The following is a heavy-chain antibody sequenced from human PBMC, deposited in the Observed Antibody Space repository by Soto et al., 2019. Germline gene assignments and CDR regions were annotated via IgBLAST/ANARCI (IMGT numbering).Heavy chain of an antibody. CDR2: IKSGGNT. Sequence: HPGGSLRLSCAASGFTVSTDWMYWVRQAPGKGLEWVSVIKSGGNTNYADSVEGRFSISRDNSKNTVYLQMNSLRGEDTAVYYCVRENYYYGMDVWGPGTRVTVAS. J-gene: IGHJ6*02. CDR3: VRENYYYGMDV. CDR1: GFTVSTDW. V-gene: IGHV3-66*01.